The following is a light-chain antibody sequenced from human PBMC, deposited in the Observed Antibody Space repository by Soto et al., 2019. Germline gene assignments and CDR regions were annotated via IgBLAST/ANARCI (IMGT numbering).Light chain of an antibody. CDR2: DVS. CDR1: SSDVGGYNY. V-gene: IGLV2-14*01. J-gene: IGLJ1*01. Sequence: QSALTQPASVSGSPGQSITISCTGTSSDVGGYNYVSWYQQHPGKAPKLMIYDVSNRPSGVSNRFSGSKSGNTASLTISGLQPEDEDDYYCISYTCSSTRLYVFGTGTKLTVL. CDR3: ISYTCSSTRLYV.